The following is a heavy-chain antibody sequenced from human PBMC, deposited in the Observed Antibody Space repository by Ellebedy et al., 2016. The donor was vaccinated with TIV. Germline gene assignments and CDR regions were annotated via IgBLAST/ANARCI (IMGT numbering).Heavy chain of an antibody. V-gene: IGHV3-23*01. Sequence: GGSLRLXCAASGFTFSNYGMSWVRQAPGKGLEWVSAISGSGGSTYYADSVKGRFTISRDNAKNSLYLQMNSLRAEDTAVYYCAKETVAGTRFDYWGQGTLVTVSS. CDR2: ISGSGGST. D-gene: IGHD6-19*01. CDR1: GFTFSNYG. J-gene: IGHJ4*02. CDR3: AKETVAGTRFDY.